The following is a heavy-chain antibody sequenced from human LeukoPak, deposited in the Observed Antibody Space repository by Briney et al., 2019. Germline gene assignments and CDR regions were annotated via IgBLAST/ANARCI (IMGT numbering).Heavy chain of an antibody. V-gene: IGHV3-30*03. J-gene: IGHJ4*02. CDR3: SRDPRPCDY. CDR1: GFTFSSYS. CDR2: ISYDGSNK. Sequence: GGSLRLSCAASGFTFSSYSMNWVRQAPGKGLEWVAVISYDGSNKYYADSVKGRFTISRDNAQNSLYLQMNSLRDEDTAVYYCSRDPRPCDYWGQGTLVTVSS.